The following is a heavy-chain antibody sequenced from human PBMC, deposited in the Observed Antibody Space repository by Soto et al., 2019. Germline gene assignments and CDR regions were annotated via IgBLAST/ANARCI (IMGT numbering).Heavy chain of an antibody. Sequence: SVKVSCKASGGTFSSYSINWVRQAPGLGLEWMGRINPILSMSNYAQRFQGRVTMTADKSTSTAYMVLNSLRSEDTAIYYCATSYGSGYRAFDYWGQGALVTVSS. CDR2: INPILSMS. D-gene: IGHD3-10*01. J-gene: IGHJ4*02. V-gene: IGHV1-69*02. CDR3: ATSYGSGYRAFDY. CDR1: GGTFSSYS.